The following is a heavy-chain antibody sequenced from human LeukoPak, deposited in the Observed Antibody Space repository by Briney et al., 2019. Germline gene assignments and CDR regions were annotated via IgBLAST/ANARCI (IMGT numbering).Heavy chain of an antibody. CDR3: ARAGLGSGSFGAFDV. CDR1: GFTFSSYW. J-gene: IGHJ3*01. Sequence: GGSLRLSCAASGFTFSSYWMSWVRQAPGKGLEWVGNIKQDGSEKYYVDSVKGRFTISRDNAKNSLYLQMNSLRAEDTAVYYCARAGLGSGSFGAFDVWGQGTMVTVSS. D-gene: IGHD3-10*01. CDR2: IKQDGSEK. V-gene: IGHV3-7*04.